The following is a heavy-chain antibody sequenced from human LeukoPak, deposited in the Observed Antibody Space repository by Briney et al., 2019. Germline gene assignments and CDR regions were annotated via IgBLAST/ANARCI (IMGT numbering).Heavy chain of an antibody. J-gene: IGHJ6*03. CDR2: ISWNSGSI. CDR1: GFTFDDYA. D-gene: IGHD1-26*01. Sequence: GRSLRLSCAASGFTFDDYAMHWVRQAPGKGLEWVSGISWNSGSIGYADSVKGRFTISRDNAKNSLYLQMNSLRAEDTALYYCAKDNSVGSYYKYYYMDVWGKGTTVTVSS. CDR3: AKDNSVGSYYKYYYMDV. V-gene: IGHV3-9*01.